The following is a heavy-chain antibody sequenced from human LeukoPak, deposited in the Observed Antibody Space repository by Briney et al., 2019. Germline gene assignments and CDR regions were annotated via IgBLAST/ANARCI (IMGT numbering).Heavy chain of an antibody. CDR1: GFTFSSYA. Sequence: GGSLRLSCAASGFTFSSYAMHWVRQAPGKGLEWVAVISYDGSNKYYADSVKGRFTISRDNSKNTLYLQMNSLRAEDTAVYYCARDGGSYYLFYWGQGTLVTVSS. CDR2: ISYDGSNK. V-gene: IGHV3-30*04. J-gene: IGHJ4*02. D-gene: IGHD1-26*01. CDR3: ARDGGSYYLFY.